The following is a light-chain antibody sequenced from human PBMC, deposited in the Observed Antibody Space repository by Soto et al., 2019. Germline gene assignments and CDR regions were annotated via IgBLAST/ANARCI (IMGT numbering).Light chain of an antibody. J-gene: IGKJ1*01. Sequence: DIQMTQSPSSLSASVGDRVTITCRASQSISSYLNWYQQKPGKAPKLLIYAASSLQSGVPSRFSGSGSGTDFTLTISSLQPDDFATYYCQQSYSTPQTFGQWTKVEIK. V-gene: IGKV1-39*01. CDR2: AAS. CDR1: QSISSY. CDR3: QQSYSTPQT.